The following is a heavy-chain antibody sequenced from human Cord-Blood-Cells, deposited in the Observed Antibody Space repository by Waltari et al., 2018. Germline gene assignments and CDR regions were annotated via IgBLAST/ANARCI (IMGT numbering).Heavy chain of an antibody. J-gene: IGHJ4*02. CDR1: GFSLSNARMG. CDR3: ARIEVEYYFDY. Sequence: QVTLKESGPVLVKPTETLTLTGTVSGFSLSNARMGVSWIRQPPGKALEWLAHIFSNDEKSYSTSLKSRLTISKDTSKSQVVLTMTNMDPVDTATYYCARIEVEYYFDYWGQGTLVTVSS. V-gene: IGHV2-26*01. CDR2: IFSNDEK.